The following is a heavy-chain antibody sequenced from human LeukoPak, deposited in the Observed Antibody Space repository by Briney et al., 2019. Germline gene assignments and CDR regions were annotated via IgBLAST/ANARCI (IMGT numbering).Heavy chain of an antibody. CDR1: GGSISSGSYY. V-gene: IGHV4-61*02. Sequence: SQTLSLTCTVSGGSISSGSYYWSWIRQPAGKGLEWIGRIYTSGSTNYNPSLKSRVTISVDTSKNQFSLKLSSVTAADTAVYYCARRASSYYFDNWSQGTLVTVSS. CDR2: IYTSGST. CDR3: ARRASSYYFDN. J-gene: IGHJ4*02. D-gene: IGHD3-16*02.